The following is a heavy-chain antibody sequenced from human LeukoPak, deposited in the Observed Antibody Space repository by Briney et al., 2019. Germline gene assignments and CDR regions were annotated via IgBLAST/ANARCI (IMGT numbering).Heavy chain of an antibody. V-gene: IGHV3-7*01. CDR1: RFTFSNSW. Sequence: GGSLRLSCAPSRFTFSNSWMSWVRLAPGKGMEWVANIKQDGSEKYYVDSVKGRFTISRDNAKNSLYLQMNSLRAEDTAVYYCAGCSTVTTYYYSYYMDIWGKGTTVTVSS. CDR3: AGCSTVTTYYYSYYMDI. J-gene: IGHJ6*03. CDR2: IKQDGSEK. D-gene: IGHD4-17*01.